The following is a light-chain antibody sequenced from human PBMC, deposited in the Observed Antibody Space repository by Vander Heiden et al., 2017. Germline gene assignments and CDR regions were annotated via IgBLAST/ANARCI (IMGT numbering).Light chain of an antibody. CDR2: KDS. CDR1: AWPKQY. CDR3: QSADSSSADVV. V-gene: IGLV3-25*03. Sequence: ERTQPPPVSVSPGQTARNTCSGDAWPKQYAFWYQQKPGQAPALVMYKDSERSSGIPDRFSGSSSGTTVTLTISGVQAEDEADYYCQSADSSSADVVFGGGTKLTVL. J-gene: IGLJ2*01.